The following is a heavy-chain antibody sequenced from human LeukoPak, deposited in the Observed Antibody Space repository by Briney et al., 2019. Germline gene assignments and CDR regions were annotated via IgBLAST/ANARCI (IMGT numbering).Heavy chain of an antibody. V-gene: IGHV4-34*01. Sequence: NPSETLSLTCAVYGGSFSGYYWSWIRQPPGKGLEWIGEINHSGSTNYNPSLKSRVTISVDMSKNQFSLKLSSVTAADTAVYYCARLKGIYHFYYYYGMDVWGQGTTVTVSS. J-gene: IGHJ6*02. CDR3: ARLKGIYHFYYYYGMDV. CDR1: GGSFSGYY. D-gene: IGHD2/OR15-2a*01. CDR2: INHSGST.